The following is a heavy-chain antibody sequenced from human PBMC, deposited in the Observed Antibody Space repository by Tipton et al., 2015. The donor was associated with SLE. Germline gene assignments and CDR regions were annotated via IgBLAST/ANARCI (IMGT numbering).Heavy chain of an antibody. J-gene: IGHJ4*02. Sequence: TLSLTCTVSGASISSGGCYWSWIRAHPGKGREWIGYSYYSGKTFYNPSLKSRVTISVDTSKNQLSLRLNSVTAADTGVYYCARDKGGWLGYFDYWGQGTLVTVS. V-gene: IGHV4-31*03. CDR1: GASISSGGCY. CDR2: SYYSGKT. D-gene: IGHD6-19*01. CDR3: ARDKGGWLGYFDY.